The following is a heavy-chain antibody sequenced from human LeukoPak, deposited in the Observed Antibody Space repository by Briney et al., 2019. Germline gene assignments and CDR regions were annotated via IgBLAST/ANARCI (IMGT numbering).Heavy chain of an antibody. V-gene: IGHV4-34*01. Sequence: SETLSLTCAVYGGSFSGYYWSWIRQPPGKGPEWIGEINHSGSTNYNPSLKSRVTISVDTSKNQFSLKLSSVTAADTAVYYCARGLAAYYLDYWGQGTLVTVSS. J-gene: IGHJ4*02. CDR1: GGSFSGYY. CDR2: INHSGST. CDR3: ARGLAAYYLDY. D-gene: IGHD6-25*01.